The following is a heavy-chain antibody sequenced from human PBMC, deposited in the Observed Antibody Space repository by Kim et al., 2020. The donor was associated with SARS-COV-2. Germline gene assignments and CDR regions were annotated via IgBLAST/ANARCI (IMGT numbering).Heavy chain of an antibody. CDR2: RST. Sequence: RSTGYADGVKGRFTISRDNAKNTVYLQMNSLRAEDTAVYYCARDPVSLSAYWGQGTLVTVSS. J-gene: IGHJ4*02. V-gene: IGHV3-74*01. D-gene: IGHD4-4*01. CDR3: ARDPVSLSAY.